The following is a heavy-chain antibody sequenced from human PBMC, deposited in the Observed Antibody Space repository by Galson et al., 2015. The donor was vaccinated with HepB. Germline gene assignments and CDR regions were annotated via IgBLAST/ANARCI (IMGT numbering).Heavy chain of an antibody. D-gene: IGHD3-10*01. CDR1: GLTFSLYA. Sequence: SLRLSCAASGLTFSLYAMHWVRQAPGKGLEWVALISYDGTKKYYADSVKGRFTISRDNAKNSLYLQMDSLRAEDTAVYYCARRISLVRGIITKPDYYYGMDVWGQGTTVTVAS. V-gene: IGHV3-30-3*01. CDR2: ISYDGTKK. J-gene: IGHJ6*02. CDR3: ARRISLVRGIITKPDYYYGMDV.